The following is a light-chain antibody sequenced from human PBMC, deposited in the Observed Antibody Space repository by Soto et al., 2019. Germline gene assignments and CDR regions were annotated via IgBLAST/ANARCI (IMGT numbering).Light chain of an antibody. Sequence: EIVLTQSPATLSLSPGERATLSYRASQSVSSYLAWYRQKPGQAPRLLIYDASNRATGIPARFSGSGSGTDFTLTISSLEPEDFAVYYCQQRSNWLLTFGGGTKVEIK. V-gene: IGKV3-11*01. J-gene: IGKJ4*01. CDR3: QQRSNWLLT. CDR2: DAS. CDR1: QSVSSY.